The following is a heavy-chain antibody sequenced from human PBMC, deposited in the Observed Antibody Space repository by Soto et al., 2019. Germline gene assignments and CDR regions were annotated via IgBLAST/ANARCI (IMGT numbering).Heavy chain of an antibody. J-gene: IGHJ6*02. CDR1: GYTFTCYY. V-gene: IGHV1-2*04. Sequence: ASVKVSCKASGYTFTCYYMHGVRQALGQGLEWMGWINPNSGGTNYAQKFQGWVTMTRDTSVSTAYMELSRLRSDDTAVYYCARGIAAAAARGMDVWGQRTTVTVSS. D-gene: IGHD6-13*01. CDR3: ARGIAAAAARGMDV. CDR2: INPNSGGT.